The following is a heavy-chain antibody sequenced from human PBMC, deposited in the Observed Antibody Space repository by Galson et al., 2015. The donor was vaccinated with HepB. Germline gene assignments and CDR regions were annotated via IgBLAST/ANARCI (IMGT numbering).Heavy chain of an antibody. CDR1: GGSMSSGSHY. V-gene: IGHV4-31*03. CDR2: IYFSGTA. J-gene: IGHJ4*02. D-gene: IGHD3-10*01. Sequence: PLSLPCSVSGGSMSSGSHYWRWIRQHPEKGLEWIGYIYFSGTAHYNPSLKSRFNISIDTSKNHFTLKLASVTAADTAIYYCARGIGGSGSYYFDYWGQGTRVAVSS. CDR3: ARGIGGSGSYYFDY.